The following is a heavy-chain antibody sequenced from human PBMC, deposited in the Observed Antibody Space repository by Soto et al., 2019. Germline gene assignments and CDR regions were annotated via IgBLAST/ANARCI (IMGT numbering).Heavy chain of an antibody. Sequence: EVQLVESGGGLVQPGGSLRLSCGASGCTYSDHYMDWVRQAPGKGLEWIGRIKNKPKSYTTQYAASVKGRFTISRDDSINSLHLQMESLRADDTAVYYCARYIVATKYLDYWGQGTLVTVSS. CDR2: IKNKPKSYTT. CDR1: GCTYSDHY. J-gene: IGHJ4*02. D-gene: IGHD5-12*01. CDR3: ARYIVATKYLDY. V-gene: IGHV3-72*01.